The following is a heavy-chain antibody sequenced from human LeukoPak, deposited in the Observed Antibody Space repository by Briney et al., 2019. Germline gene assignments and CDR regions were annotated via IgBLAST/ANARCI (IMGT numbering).Heavy chain of an antibody. Sequence: PGGSLRLSCAASEFTFSSFAMSWVRQAPGKGLEWVSSISVNGGSTNYADSVKGRFTISRDNAKNTLYMQMNSLRAEDTAVYYCARDIAAAVDYWGQGTLVTVSS. CDR3: ARDIAAAVDY. CDR1: EFTFSSFA. J-gene: IGHJ4*02. CDR2: ISVNGGST. V-gene: IGHV3-23*01. D-gene: IGHD6-13*01.